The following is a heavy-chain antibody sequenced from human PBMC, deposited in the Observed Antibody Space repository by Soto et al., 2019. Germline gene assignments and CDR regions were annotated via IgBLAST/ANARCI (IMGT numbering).Heavy chain of an antibody. J-gene: IGHJ4*02. CDR1: GFTFSTHA. CDR3: ARDQTGITTAGGGRIDH. D-gene: IGHD6-13*01. CDR2: VSFDGSNK. Sequence: QVQLVESGGGVVQPGRSLRLSCAASGFTFSTHAMQWVRQAQGKGLECVAIVSFDGSNKYYADSVKGRFTISRDNSKNTLYLQMSGLTPEDTAFYYCARDQTGITTAGGGRIDHWGQGTLVTVSS. V-gene: IGHV3-30-3*01.